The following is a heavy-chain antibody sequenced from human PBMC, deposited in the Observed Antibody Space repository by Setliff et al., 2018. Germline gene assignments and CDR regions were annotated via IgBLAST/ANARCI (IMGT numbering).Heavy chain of an antibody. D-gene: IGHD3-22*01. CDR3: ARGIYYFDIMGDP. CDR1: GYTFTNYG. CDR2: IRPHNGNT. V-gene: IGHV1-18*01. Sequence: ASVKVSCKASGYTFTNYGITWVRQAPGQGLEWVGWIRPHNGNTAYAQKFQDRVILTTDTSTTTVYMELRSLRSDDTAVYYCARGIYYFDIMGDPWGQGTLVTVSS. J-gene: IGHJ5*02.